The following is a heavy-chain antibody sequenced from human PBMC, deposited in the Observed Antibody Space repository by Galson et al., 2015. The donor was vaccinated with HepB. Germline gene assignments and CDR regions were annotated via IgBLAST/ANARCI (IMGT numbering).Heavy chain of an antibody. CDR1: GFIFSDSY. J-gene: IGHJ4*02. D-gene: IGHD6-13*01. V-gene: IGHV3-11*06. CDR2: ISISNTYT. CDR3: ARGGSDSSRYWVY. Sequence: SLRLSCAASGFIFSDSYMTWIRQAPGKGLEWISDISISNTYTNYADPVKGRFTVSRDDAKNSLYLQMSSLSAEDTAMYYCARGGSDSSRYWVYWGQGTLVTVSS.